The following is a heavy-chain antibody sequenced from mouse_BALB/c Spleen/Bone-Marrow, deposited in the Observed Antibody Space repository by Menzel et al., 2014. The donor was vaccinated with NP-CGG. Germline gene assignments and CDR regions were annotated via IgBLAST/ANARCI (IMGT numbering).Heavy chain of an antibody. Sequence: QVQLQQSGAELVMPGASVKMSRKASGYTFXDYWMHWVKQRPGQGLEWIGAIDTSDSYTSYNQKFKGKATLTVDESSSTAYMQLSSLTSEDSAVYYCARDYYGRGWYFDVWGAGTTVTVSS. J-gene: IGHJ1*01. V-gene: IGHV1-69*01. D-gene: IGHD1-1*01. CDR1: GYTFXDYW. CDR3: ARDYYGRGWYFDV. CDR2: IDTSDSYT.